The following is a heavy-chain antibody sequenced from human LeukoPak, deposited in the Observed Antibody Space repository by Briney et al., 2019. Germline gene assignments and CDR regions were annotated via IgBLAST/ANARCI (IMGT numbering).Heavy chain of an antibody. V-gene: IGHV6-1*01. CDR1: GDSVSSNSAA. Sequence: SQTLSLTCAISGDSVSSNSAAWNWIRQSPSRGLEWLGSTYYRSKWYNDYAVSVKSRITINPDTSKNQFSLQLNSVTPEDTAVYYCARDQRYCSGGSCWGHLGDVWGKGTTVTVSS. J-gene: IGHJ6*04. D-gene: IGHD2-15*01. CDR3: ARDQRYCSGGSCWGHLGDV. CDR2: TYYRSKWYN.